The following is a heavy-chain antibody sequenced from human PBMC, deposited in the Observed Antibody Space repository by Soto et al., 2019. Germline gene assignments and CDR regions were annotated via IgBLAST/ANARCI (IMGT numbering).Heavy chain of an antibody. J-gene: IGHJ5*02. CDR1: SGSIGDYY. D-gene: IGHD3-3*01. CDR2: IYYSGST. V-gene: IGHV4-31*03. CDR3: ARDKLKDFWSGYSGDNWFEP. Sequence: PSQTLSHTCPFSSGSIGDYYLRLIIQRPCKGLGWIGYIYYSGSTYYNPSLKSRVTISVDTSKNQFSLKLSSVTAADTAVYYCARDKLKDFWSGYSGDNWFEPWGQGTLVTVSS.